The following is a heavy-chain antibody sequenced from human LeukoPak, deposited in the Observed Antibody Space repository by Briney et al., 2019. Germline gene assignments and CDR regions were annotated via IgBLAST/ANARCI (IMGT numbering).Heavy chain of an antibody. CDR2: ISSSSTI. CDR3: AKDGGRDKTDIPYYYMDV. V-gene: IGHV3-48*01. CDR1: GFTFSSYS. D-gene: IGHD2-15*01. J-gene: IGHJ6*03. Sequence: TGGSLRLSCAASGFTFSSYSMNWVRQAPGKGLEWVSYISSSSTIYYADSVKGRFTISRDNAKNSLYLQMNSLRAEDTAVYYCAKDGGRDKTDIPYYYMDVWGKGTTVTVSS.